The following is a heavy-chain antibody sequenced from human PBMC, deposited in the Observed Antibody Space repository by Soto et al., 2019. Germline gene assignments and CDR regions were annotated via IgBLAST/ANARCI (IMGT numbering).Heavy chain of an antibody. CDR3: AKGERGDSYGYFDY. D-gene: IGHD5-18*01. J-gene: IGHJ4*02. CDR2: ISYDGSNT. Sequence: QVQLVESGGGVVQPGRSPRLSCAASGFTCSSYGMHWVRQAPGKGLEWVADISYDGSNTYYADSVKARFTISIDNSKNTLYLSMNSSSAEDTAVYYCAKGERGDSYGYFDYWGQVTLGTV. CDR1: GFTCSSYG. V-gene: IGHV3-30*18.